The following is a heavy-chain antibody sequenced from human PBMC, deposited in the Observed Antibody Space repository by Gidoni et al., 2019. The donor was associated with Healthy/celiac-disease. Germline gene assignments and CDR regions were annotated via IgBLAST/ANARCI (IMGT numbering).Heavy chain of an antibody. J-gene: IGHJ3*02. CDR3: ARGVAGYCSGGSCYSGAFDI. CDR2: INPNSGGT. Sequence: QVQLVQSGAEVKKPGASVQVSCKASGYTFTCYYMHWVRQAPGQGLEWMGWINPNSGGTNYAQKLQGWVTMTRDTSISTAYMELSRLRSDDTAVYYCARGVAGYCSGGSCYSGAFDIWGQGTMVTVSS. D-gene: IGHD2-15*01. CDR1: GYTFTCYY. V-gene: IGHV1-2*04.